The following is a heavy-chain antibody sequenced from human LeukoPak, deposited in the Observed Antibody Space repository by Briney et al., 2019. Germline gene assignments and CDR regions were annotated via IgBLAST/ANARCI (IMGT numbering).Heavy chain of an antibody. Sequence: GGSLRLSCAASGFTFSDYYMSWFRQAPGKGLEWVSYISSSGSTIYYADSVKGRFTISGDNAKNSLYLQMNSLRAEDTAIYYCARLRSTSYGVAVWGQGTTVTVSS. CDR2: ISSSGSTI. D-gene: IGHD2-2*01. CDR3: ARLRSTSYGVAV. V-gene: IGHV3-11*01. J-gene: IGHJ6*02. CDR1: GFTFSDYY.